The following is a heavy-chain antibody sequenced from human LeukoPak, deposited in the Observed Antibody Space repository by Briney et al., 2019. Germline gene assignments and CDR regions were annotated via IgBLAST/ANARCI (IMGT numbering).Heavy chain of an antibody. V-gene: IGHV3-30*04. CDR3: AKDPRVGSRVATPCH. CDR2: ISYDGSNK. CDR1: GFTFSSYA. Sequence: GGSLRLSCAAYGFTFSSYAMHWVRQAPGKGLEWVAVISYDGSNKYYADSVKGRFTISRDNSKSTLFLQMNSLRAEDTAVYYCAKDPRVGSRVATPCHWGQGTLVTVSS. D-gene: IGHD5-24*01. J-gene: IGHJ4*02.